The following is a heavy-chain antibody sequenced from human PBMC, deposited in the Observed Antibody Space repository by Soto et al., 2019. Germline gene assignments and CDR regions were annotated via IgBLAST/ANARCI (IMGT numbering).Heavy chain of an antibody. CDR1: GFSFSETW. CDR2: IDSDGRST. J-gene: IGHJ4*02. CDR3: ATRTSLTTFDY. V-gene: IGHV3-74*03. D-gene: IGHD4-17*01. Sequence: PGGPLRLSCAASGFSFSETWMYWVRQVSGKGLEWVSRIDSDGRSTSYAVSVKGRFSMSRDNAKNSVYLQMKSLRADDTAVYYCATRTSLTTFDYWGQGTLVTVSS.